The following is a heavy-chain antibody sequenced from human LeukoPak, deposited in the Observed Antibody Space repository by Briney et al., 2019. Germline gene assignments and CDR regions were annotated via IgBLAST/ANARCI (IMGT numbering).Heavy chain of an antibody. CDR2: INHSGST. CDR3: ARGRRRYCSSTSCYFADY. V-gene: IGHV4-34*01. J-gene: IGHJ4*02. D-gene: IGHD2-2*01. Sequence: SETLSLTCAVYGGSFSGYYWSWIRQPPGKGLEWIGEINHSGSTNYNPSLKSRVTISVDTSKNQFSLKLGSVTAADTAVYYCARGRRRYCSSTSCYFADYWGQGTLVTVSS. CDR1: GGSFSGYY.